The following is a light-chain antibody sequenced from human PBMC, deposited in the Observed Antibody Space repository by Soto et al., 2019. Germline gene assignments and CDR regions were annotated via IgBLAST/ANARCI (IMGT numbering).Light chain of an antibody. CDR1: QSLLHSNGYNY. CDR3: MQALQTPRT. V-gene: IGKV2-28*01. J-gene: IGKJ2*01. CDR2: LGS. Sequence: DTVMTQSPLSLPVTPGEPASISCRSSQSLLHSNGYNYLDWYLQKPGQSPQLLIYLGSNRASGVPDRFGGSGSCKDFTLKISRVEAEDVGVYYCMQALQTPRTFGQGTKLDIK.